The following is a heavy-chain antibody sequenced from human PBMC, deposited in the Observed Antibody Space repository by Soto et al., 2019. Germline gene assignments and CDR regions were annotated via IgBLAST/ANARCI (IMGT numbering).Heavy chain of an antibody. Sequence: EVQLLESGGGLVQPGGSLRLSCAVSGFTFRNYAMSWVRQAPGKGLEWVSAVSSSGATTYYADYGKSRLSISRDNSKNTLSLQMNSLRAEDTAVYYCAKSQQTVSYYYYAMDVWGQGTTVTVSS. J-gene: IGHJ6*02. CDR1: GFTFRNYA. V-gene: IGHV3-23*01. CDR2: VSSSGATT. D-gene: IGHD4-17*01. CDR3: AKSQQTVSYYYYAMDV.